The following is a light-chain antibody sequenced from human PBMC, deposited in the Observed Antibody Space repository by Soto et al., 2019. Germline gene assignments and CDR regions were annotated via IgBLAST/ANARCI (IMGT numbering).Light chain of an antibody. CDR1: QSHVYKNRNTF. CDR2: SVS. V-gene: IGKV2-30*01. CDR3: MLHTHWPPT. J-gene: IGKJ1*01. Sequence: DVVMTQSPLSLTVTLGQPASISCTSSQSHVYKNRNTFLSWFQQRPGQSPRRLIYSVSNRDSGVPDRFSGSGSGTDFTLKICRVEPEDVGLYYCMLHTHWPPTFGQGTKVYIK.